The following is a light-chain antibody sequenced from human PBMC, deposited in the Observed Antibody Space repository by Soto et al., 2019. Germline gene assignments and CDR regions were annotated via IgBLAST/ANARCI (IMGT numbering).Light chain of an antibody. CDR2: AAS. J-gene: IGKJ4*01. CDR1: QGISDY. CDR3: QKYDNAPLT. Sequence: DIQMTQSPSSLSASVGDRVTITCRESQGISDYLAWYQQKPGKVPKLLIYAASTLQSGIPSRFSGSGSGTDFTLTISSLQPEDVASYYCQKYDNAPLTFGGGTKVEIK. V-gene: IGKV1-27*01.